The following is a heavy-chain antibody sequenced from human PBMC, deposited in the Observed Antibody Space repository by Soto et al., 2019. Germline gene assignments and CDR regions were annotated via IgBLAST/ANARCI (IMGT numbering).Heavy chain of an antibody. Sequence: QVQLVQSGAEVKKPGSSVKVSCKASGGTFSSYAISWVRQAPGQGLEWMGGIIPIFGTANYAQKFQGRVTITADESTSPAYRELSSLRPEDTAVYYCAREVVVAATGWFDPWGQGTLVTVSS. V-gene: IGHV1-69*12. CDR1: GGTFSSYA. CDR2: IIPIFGTA. J-gene: IGHJ5*02. D-gene: IGHD2-15*01. CDR3: AREVVVAATGWFDP.